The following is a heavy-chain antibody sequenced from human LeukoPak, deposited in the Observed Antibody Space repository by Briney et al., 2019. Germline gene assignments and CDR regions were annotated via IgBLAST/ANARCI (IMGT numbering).Heavy chain of an antibody. D-gene: IGHD3-22*01. V-gene: IGHV3-11*01. CDR3: ARDKADSSGYYYFDY. CDR2: ISSSGSTI. J-gene: IGHJ4*02. Sequence: GGSLRLSCAASGFTFSDYYMSWIRQAPGKGLEWVSYISSSGSTIYYADSVKGRFTISRDNAKNSLYLQMNSLRAEDTAVYYCARDKADSSGYYYFDYWGQGTLVTVSS. CDR1: GFTFSDYY.